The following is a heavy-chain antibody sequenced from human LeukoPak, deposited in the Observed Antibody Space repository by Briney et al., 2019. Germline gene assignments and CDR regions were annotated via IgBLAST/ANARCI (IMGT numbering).Heavy chain of an antibody. CDR3: ARDYGGKFDY. CDR1: GGSISSYY. V-gene: IGHV4-59*01. J-gene: IGHJ4*02. CDR2: ISYRGST. D-gene: IGHD4-23*01. Sequence: SETLSLTCTVSGGSISSYYWSRIRQPPGKGLEWIGYISYRGSTSYNPSLKSRVTISVDTSKNQFSLKLSSVTAADTAVYYCARDYGGKFDYWGQGTLVTVSS.